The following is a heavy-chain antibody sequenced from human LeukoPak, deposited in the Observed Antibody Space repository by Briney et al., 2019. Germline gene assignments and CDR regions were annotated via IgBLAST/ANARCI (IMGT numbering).Heavy chain of an antibody. V-gene: IGHV3-23*01. J-gene: IGHJ4*02. Sequence: GGSLRLSCVGSGFIFKLFAVGWVRQAPGKGPEWVSVISGTNDETDYADSVRGHFTISRDNSLNTLFLQMDNLRAEDTAVYYCVKTYCSITRCSPGFDSWGQGTLVTVSS. D-gene: IGHD3-10*01. CDR3: VKTYCSITRCSPGFDS. CDR2: ISGTNDET. CDR1: GFIFKLFA.